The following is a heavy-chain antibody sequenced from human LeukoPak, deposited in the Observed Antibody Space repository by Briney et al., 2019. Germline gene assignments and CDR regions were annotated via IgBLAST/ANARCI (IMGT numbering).Heavy chain of an antibody. CDR2: ITGSSRTK. Sequence: GGSLRLSCAASGFIFSNYDMNWVRQAPGKGLEWVSYITGSSRTKSYADSVKGRFTISRDNAENSVYLQLNSMRAEETAVYCCARATSSGWYSHWVQGTMVTVSS. J-gene: IGHJ3*01. D-gene: IGHD6-19*01. CDR1: GFIFSNYD. CDR3: ARATSSGWYSH. V-gene: IGHV3-48*01.